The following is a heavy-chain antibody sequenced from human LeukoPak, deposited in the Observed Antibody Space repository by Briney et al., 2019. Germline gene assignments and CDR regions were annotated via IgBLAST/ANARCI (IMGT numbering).Heavy chain of an antibody. Sequence: GGSLRLSCAPSAFTFSDYYMSWIRQAPGKGLEWVSYISSRGDTIFYADSVKGRFTISRDNAKSLLYLQMNSLRAEDTAVYYCAKETYSSSSYMRNDAFDIWGQGTMVTVSS. CDR1: AFTFSDYY. D-gene: IGHD6-6*01. CDR2: ISSRGDTI. J-gene: IGHJ3*02. CDR3: AKETYSSSSYMRNDAFDI. V-gene: IGHV3-11*01.